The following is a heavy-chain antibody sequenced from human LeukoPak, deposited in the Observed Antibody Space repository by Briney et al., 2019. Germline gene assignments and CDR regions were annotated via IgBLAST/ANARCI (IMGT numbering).Heavy chain of an antibody. CDR2: INPNSGGT. D-gene: IGHD3-22*01. CDR1: GYTFTGYY. Sequence: ASVKVSRKASGYTFTGYYMHWVRQAPGQGLEWMGRINPNSGGTNYAQKFQGRVTMTRDTSISTAYMELSRLRSDDTAVYYCALSYYYDSSGYVFDIWGQGTMVTVSS. V-gene: IGHV1-2*06. J-gene: IGHJ3*02. CDR3: ALSYYYDSSGYVFDI.